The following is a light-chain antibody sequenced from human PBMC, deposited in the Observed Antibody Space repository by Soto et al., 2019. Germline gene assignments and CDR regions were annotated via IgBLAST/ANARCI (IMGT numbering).Light chain of an antibody. Sequence: QSALTQPPSASGSPGQSVTISCTGTSSDVGGYNYVSWYQQHPDKAPKLMIYEVSKRPSGVPDRFSGSKSGNTASLTVSGLQAEDEADYYCSSYAGNNVVFGGGPQLTVL. CDR1: SSDVGGYNY. CDR2: EVS. CDR3: SSYAGNNVV. V-gene: IGLV2-8*01. J-gene: IGLJ2*01.